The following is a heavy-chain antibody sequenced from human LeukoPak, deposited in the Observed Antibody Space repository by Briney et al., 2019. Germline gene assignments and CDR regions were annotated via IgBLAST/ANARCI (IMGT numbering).Heavy chain of an antibody. Sequence: PGGSLRLSCAASGFAFSTYGMNWVRQAPGKGLEWVSYITSRSTIHYADSVKGRFTISRDNVKNSLYLEMNSLRDDDTAVYYCARRVSGSYLDYWGQGILVTVSS. CDR1: GFAFSTYG. CDR2: ITSRSTI. V-gene: IGHV3-48*02. J-gene: IGHJ4*02. CDR3: ARRVSGSYLDY. D-gene: IGHD3-10*01.